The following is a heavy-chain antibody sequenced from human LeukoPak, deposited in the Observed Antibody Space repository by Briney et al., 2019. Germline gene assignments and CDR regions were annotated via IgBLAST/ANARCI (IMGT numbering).Heavy chain of an antibody. D-gene: IGHD2-2*01. CDR1: GGSFSGYY. J-gene: IGHJ6*03. V-gene: IGHV4-34*01. CDR2: INHSGST. CDR3: ARAPGCSSTSCYSPFDYYYYYMDV. Sequence: PSETLSLTCAVYGGSFSGYYWSWIRQPPGKGLEWIGEINHSGSTNYNPSLNSRVTISVDTSKNQFSLKLSSVTAADTAVYYCARAPGCSSTSCYSPFDYYYYYMDVWGKGTTVTVSS.